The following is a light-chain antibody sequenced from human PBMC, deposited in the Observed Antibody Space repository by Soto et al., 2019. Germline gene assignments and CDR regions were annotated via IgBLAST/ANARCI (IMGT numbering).Light chain of an antibody. V-gene: IGKV3-20*01. CDR3: QQYTYALWT. Sequence: EIVLTQSPGTLPLSPGERATLSCRPSQSVSDSQLAWYQQKPGQAPRXXIYAVSTRETTIPDRFSGSGSGTEFTLTINRLEPEDFAVYYCQQYTYALWTFGQGTKVDIK. CDR1: QSVSDSQ. J-gene: IGKJ1*01. CDR2: AVS.